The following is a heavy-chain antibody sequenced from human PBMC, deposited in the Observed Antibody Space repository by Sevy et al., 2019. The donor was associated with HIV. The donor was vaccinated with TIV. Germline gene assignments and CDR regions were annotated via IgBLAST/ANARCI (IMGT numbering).Heavy chain of an antibody. CDR2: IWYDGTIK. V-gene: IGHV3-33*08. CDR1: GFTFSSYV. J-gene: IGHJ4*02. Sequence: GGSLGLSCAASGFTFSSYVMHWVRQAPGKGLEWVSLIWYDGTIKYYADSVKGRFTISRDNSKDTLFLQMNSLTPEDTAVYYCARGGGYCGGDCYSIDYWGQGALVTVSS. CDR3: ARGGGYCGGDCYSIDY. D-gene: IGHD2-21*02.